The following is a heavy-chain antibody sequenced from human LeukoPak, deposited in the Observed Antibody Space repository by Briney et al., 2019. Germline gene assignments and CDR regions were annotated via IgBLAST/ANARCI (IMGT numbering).Heavy chain of an antibody. V-gene: IGHV1-69*13. CDR1: GGTFSSYA. CDR2: IIPIFGTA. Sequence: ASVKVSCKASGGTFSSYAISWVRQAPGQGLEWMGGIIPIFGTANYAQKFQGRVTITADESTSTAYMELSSLRSEDTAVYYCARVDVVVVAADRRNWFDPWAREPWSPSPQ. J-gene: IGHJ5*02. CDR3: ARVDVVVVAADRRNWFDP. D-gene: IGHD2-15*01.